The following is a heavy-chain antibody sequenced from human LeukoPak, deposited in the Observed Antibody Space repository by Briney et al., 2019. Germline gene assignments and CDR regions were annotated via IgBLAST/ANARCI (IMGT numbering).Heavy chain of an antibody. J-gene: IGHJ4*02. V-gene: IGHV4-59*01. Sequence: SETLSLTCTVSGGSISSYYWSWLRQPPGKGLEWIGYIYYSGSTNYNPSLKSRVTISVDTSKNQFSLKLSSVTAADTAVYYCASSYYYDSSGYFRWGQGTLVTVSS. CDR1: GGSISSYY. D-gene: IGHD3-22*01. CDR3: ASSYYYDSSGYFR. CDR2: IYYSGST.